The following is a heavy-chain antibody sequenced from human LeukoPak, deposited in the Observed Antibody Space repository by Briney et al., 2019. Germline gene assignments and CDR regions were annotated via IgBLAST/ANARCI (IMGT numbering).Heavy chain of an antibody. CDR1: GYTFTNYH. D-gene: IGHD6-25*01. CDR2: MNPNNGDS. J-gene: IGHJ4*02. V-gene: IGHV1-8*03. CDR3: ARTTSFTASGYDY. Sequence: ASVTVSCKSSGYTFTNYHINWVRQATGQRRKGLGWMNPNNGDSGYAQKFQGRVTITRDTSISTSYMELRSLRSDDTAVYFCARTTSFTASGYDYWGQGTLVTVSS.